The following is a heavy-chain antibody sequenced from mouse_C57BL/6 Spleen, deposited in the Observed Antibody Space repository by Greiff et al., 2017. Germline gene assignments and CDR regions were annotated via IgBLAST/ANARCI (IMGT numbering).Heavy chain of an antibody. V-gene: IGHV5-17*01. D-gene: IGHD1-1*01. Sequence: EVKLMESGGGLVKPGGSLKLSCAASGFTFSDYGMRWVRQAPEQGLEWVAYISSGSSTIYYADKMKGRFTISRDNAKNTPFLQMTSLRSEDTAMYYCARPRLLLQAMDYWGQGTSVTVSS. CDR3: ARPRLLLQAMDY. J-gene: IGHJ4*01. CDR1: GFTFSDYG. CDR2: ISSGSSTI.